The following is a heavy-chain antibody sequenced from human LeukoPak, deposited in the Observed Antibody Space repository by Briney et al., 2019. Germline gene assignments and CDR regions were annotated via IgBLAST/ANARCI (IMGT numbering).Heavy chain of an antibody. J-gene: IGHJ4*02. Sequence: SETLSLTCTVSGGSISSDDYYWSWIRQPPGKGLEWIGYISDSGITYYNPSLNGRITISEDTSKKQFSLKLTSVTAADTAVYFCARAPADYYDSRGYYFDYWGQGALVTVSS. CDR1: GGSISSDDYY. D-gene: IGHD3-22*01. CDR3: ARAPADYYDSRGYYFDY. V-gene: IGHV4-30-4*01. CDR2: ISDSGIT.